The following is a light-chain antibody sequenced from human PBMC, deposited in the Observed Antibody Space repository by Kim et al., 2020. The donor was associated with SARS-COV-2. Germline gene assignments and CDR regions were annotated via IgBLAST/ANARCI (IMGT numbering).Light chain of an antibody. Sequence: GQSITISCNGTSCDVGGFNYVSWYQQHPGKAPKLIIFDVNKRPSGVSSRFSGSKSGNTASLTISGLQPEDEADYYCCSYTADSTFVLGTGTKVTVL. J-gene: IGLJ1*01. CDR3: CSYTADSTFV. V-gene: IGLV2-14*03. CDR1: SCDVGGFNY. CDR2: DVN.